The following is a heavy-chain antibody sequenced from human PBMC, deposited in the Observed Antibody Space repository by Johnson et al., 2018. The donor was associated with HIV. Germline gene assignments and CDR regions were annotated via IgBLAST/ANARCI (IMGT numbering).Heavy chain of an antibody. D-gene: IGHD5-24*01. V-gene: IGHV3-9*01. CDR1: GFTFDDYA. CDR3: AKDTVEGKRAFDI. CDR2: ISWNSGSI. J-gene: IGHJ3*02. Sequence: SGGGFVQPGRSLSLSCAASGFTFDDYAMHWVRQAPGKGLEWVSGISWNSGSIGYADSVKGRFTISRDNAKNSLYLQMNSLRAEDTALYYCAKDTVEGKRAFDIWGQGTMVTVSS.